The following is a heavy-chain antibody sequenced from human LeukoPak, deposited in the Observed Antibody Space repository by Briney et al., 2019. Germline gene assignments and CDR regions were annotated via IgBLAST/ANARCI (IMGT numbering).Heavy chain of an antibody. D-gene: IGHD3-22*01. CDR3: ARSRPYYYDSSGYSFDY. J-gene: IGHJ4*02. CDR1: GFTFSDYY. CDR2: ISSSGSTI. Sequence: GGSLRLSCAASGFTFSDYYMSWIRQAPGKGLEWVSYISSSGSTIYYADSVKGRFTISRDNAKNSLYLQMNSLRAEDTAVYYCARSRPYYYDSSGYSFDYRGQGTLVTVSS. V-gene: IGHV3-11*01.